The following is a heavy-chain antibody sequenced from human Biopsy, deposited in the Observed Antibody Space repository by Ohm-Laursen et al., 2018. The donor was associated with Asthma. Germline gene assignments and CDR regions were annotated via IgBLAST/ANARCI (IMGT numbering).Heavy chain of an antibody. D-gene: IGHD6-19*01. CDR1: GFPFRGFG. CDR2: ISGGGPST. Sequence: GSLRLSCSVSGFPFRGFGMTWVRQAPGRGLEWVATISGGGPSTFYAASVKGRFTISSDTLKNTVVLHLSSLRAEDTAVYYCAKESGTVGWHADYLEEWGRGTLVTVSS. J-gene: IGHJ4*02. V-gene: IGHV3-23*01. CDR3: AKESGTVGWHADYLEE.